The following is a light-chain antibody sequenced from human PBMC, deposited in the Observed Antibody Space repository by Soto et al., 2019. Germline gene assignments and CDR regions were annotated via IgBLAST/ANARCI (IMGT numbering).Light chain of an antibody. CDR3: AAWDDSLTRV. CDR2: SNN. CDR1: SSNIGSNT. J-gene: IGLJ2*01. V-gene: IGLV1-44*01. Sequence: QSVLTQPPSASGTPGQRVTISCSGSSSNIGSNTVNWYQQLPGTAPKLLIYSNNQRPSGVPDRFSGSKSGTSASLAISGLQSEDAADYYCAAWDDSLTRVFGGGTKLTVL.